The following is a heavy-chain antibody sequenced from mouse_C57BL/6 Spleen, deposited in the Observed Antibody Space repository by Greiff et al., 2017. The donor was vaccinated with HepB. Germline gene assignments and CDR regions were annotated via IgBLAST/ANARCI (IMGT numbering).Heavy chain of an antibody. V-gene: IGHV14-2*01. CDR1: GFNIKDYY. CDR2: IDPEDGET. CDR3: SSGILRRFDY. Sequence: VQLKESGAELVKPGASVKLSCTASGFNIKDYYMHWVKQRTEQGLEWIGRIDPEDGETKYAPKFQGKATITADTSYKTADLQLSSLTSEDTAVYYCSSGILRRFDYWGQGTTLTVSS. J-gene: IGHJ2*01. D-gene: IGHD2-4*01.